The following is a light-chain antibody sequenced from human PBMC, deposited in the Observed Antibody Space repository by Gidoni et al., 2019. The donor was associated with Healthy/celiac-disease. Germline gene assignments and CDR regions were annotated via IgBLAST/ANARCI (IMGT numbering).Light chain of an antibody. CDR1: SSDVGGYNY. Sequence: QSALTQPASVSGSPGQSITISCTGTSSDVGGYNYVSWYQQHPGKAPKLMIYDVSNRPSGVSNRFSGSKSGKAPLTISGLQAEDEADYYCSSYTSSSTLYVFGTGTKVTVL. V-gene: IGLV2-14*01. J-gene: IGLJ1*01. CDR2: DVS. CDR3: SSYTSSSTLYV.